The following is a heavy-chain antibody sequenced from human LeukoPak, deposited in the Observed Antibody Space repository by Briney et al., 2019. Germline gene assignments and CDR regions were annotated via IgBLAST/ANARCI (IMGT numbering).Heavy chain of an antibody. J-gene: IGHJ5*02. CDR3: ARVNYYDSSGYYP. Sequence: PGGSLRLSCAASGFTFSNAWMSWVRQAPGKGLEWIGTIYYSGSTYYNPSLKSRVTISVDTSKNQFSLKLSSVTAADTAVYYCARVNYYDSSGYYPWGQGTLVTVSS. D-gene: IGHD3-22*01. CDR1: GFTFSNAW. CDR2: IYYSGST. V-gene: IGHV4-4*02.